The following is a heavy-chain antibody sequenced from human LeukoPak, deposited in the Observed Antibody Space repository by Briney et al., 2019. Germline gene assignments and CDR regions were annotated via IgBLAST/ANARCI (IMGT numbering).Heavy chain of an antibody. CDR1: GFTFSDYW. Sequence: PGGSLRLSCAASGFTFSDYWMHWVRQASGKGLVWVSHINEDGTSTSYADSVKGRFTASRDNAKNSLYLQMNSLRVEDTAVYYCARRIAPTLPPDYWGQGTLVTVSS. D-gene: IGHD6-13*01. V-gene: IGHV3-74*01. CDR3: ARRIAPTLPPDY. J-gene: IGHJ4*02. CDR2: INEDGTST.